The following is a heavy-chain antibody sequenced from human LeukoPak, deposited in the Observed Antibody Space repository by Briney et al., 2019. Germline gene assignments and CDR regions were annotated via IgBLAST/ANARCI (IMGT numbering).Heavy chain of an antibody. D-gene: IGHD2-15*01. J-gene: IGHJ4*02. CDR1: GGSISSYY. Sequence: SETLSLTCTVSGGSISSYYWSWIRQPAGKGLEWIGRIYTSGSTNYNPSLKSRFTMSVDTSKNQFSLTLSSVTAADTAVYYCASAEGYCGGGSCYWLWGQGTLVTVSS. V-gene: IGHV4-4*07. CDR2: IYTSGST. CDR3: ASAEGYCGGGSCYWL.